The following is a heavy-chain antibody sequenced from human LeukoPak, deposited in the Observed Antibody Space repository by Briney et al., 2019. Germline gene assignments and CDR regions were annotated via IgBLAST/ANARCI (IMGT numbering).Heavy chain of an antibody. CDR1: GFTFDDYA. Sequence: GGSLRLSCAASGFTFDDYAMHWVRQAPGKGLEWFSGINWNSGSIGYADSMKGRFTISRDNAKNSLYLQMNSLRAEDTALYYCAKDMGSDVYYYYGMDVWGQGTTVTVSS. V-gene: IGHV3-9*01. D-gene: IGHD3-10*01. CDR2: INWNSGSI. CDR3: AKDMGSDVYYYYGMDV. J-gene: IGHJ6*02.